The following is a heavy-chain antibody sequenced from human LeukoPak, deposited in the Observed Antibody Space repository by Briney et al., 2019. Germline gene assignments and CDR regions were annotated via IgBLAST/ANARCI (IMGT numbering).Heavy chain of an antibody. CDR3: ARLYGAYFDY. V-gene: IGHV4-59*01. CDR2: IYYSGST. CDR1: GGSISSYY. J-gene: IGHJ4*02. Sequence: SETLSLTCTVSGGSISSYYWSWIRQPPGKGLEWIGYIYYSGSTNYNPSLKSRVTISVDTSKNQFSLELSSVTAADTAVYYCARLYGAYFDYWGQGTLVTVLS. D-gene: IGHD2-2*02.